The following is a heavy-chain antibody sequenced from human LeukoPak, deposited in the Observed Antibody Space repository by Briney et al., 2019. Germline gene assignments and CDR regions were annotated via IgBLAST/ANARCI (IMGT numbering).Heavy chain of an antibody. CDR3: ARGRYYDILTGYYHLQPFDY. CDR2: IYDSGST. CDR1: GGSIRSSYYY. D-gene: IGHD3-9*01. J-gene: IGHJ4*02. Sequence: ASETLSLTCTVSGGSIRSSYYYWGWIRQPPGKGLEWIGSIYDSGSTYYNPSLKSRVTISVDTSKNQFSLKLSSVTAADTAVYYCARGRYYDILTGYYHLQPFDYWGQGTLVTVSS. V-gene: IGHV4-39*01.